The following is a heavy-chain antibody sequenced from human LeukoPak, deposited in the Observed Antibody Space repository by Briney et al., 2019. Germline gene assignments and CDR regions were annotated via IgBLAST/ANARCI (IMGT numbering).Heavy chain of an antibody. CDR2: IYSGGST. V-gene: IGHV3-66*01. CDR3: ASSPDYYDSSGYFHS. Sequence: GSLILSCAASGFTVSSNYMSWVRQAPGKGLEWVSVIYSGGSTYYADSVKGRFTISRDNSKNTLYLQMNSLRAEDTAVYYCASSPDYYDSSGYFHSWGQGTLVTVSS. D-gene: IGHD3-22*01. J-gene: IGHJ4*02. CDR1: GFTVSSNY.